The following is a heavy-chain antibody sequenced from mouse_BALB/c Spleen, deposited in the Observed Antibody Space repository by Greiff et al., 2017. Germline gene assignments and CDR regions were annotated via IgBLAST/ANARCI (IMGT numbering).Heavy chain of an antibody. V-gene: IGHV3-6*02. Sequence: EVKLMESGPGLVKPSQSLSLTCSVTGYSITSGYYWNWIRQFPGNKLEWMGYISYDGSNNYNPSLKNRISITRDTSKNQFFLKLNSVTTEDTATYYCASRGKLGYYFDYWGQGTTLTVSS. CDR3: ASRGKLGYYFDY. J-gene: IGHJ2*01. CDR1: GYSITSGYY. CDR2: ISYDGSN. D-gene: IGHD4-1*01.